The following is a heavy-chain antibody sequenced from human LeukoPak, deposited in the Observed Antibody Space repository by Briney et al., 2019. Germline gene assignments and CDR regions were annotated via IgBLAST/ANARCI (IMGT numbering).Heavy chain of an antibody. CDR3: ATRSTSYYYYGMDV. V-gene: IGHV3-23*01. CDR2: ISGSGGST. Sequence: PGGSLRLSCAASGFTFSSYAMSWVRQAPGKGLEWVSAISGSGGSTYYADSVKGRFTISRDNSKNTLYLQMNSLRAEDTAVYYCATRSTSYYYYGMDVWGQGTTVTVSS. CDR1: GFTFSSYA. J-gene: IGHJ6*02.